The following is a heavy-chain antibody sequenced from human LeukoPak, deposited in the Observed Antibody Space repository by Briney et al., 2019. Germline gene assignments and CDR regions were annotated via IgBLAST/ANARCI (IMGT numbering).Heavy chain of an antibody. D-gene: IGHD3-10*01. J-gene: IGHJ4*02. Sequence: GGSLRLSCAASRFTFSSYAMSWVRQAPGKGLEWVSAISGSGGSTYYADSVKGRFTISRDYSKNTLHLQMNSLRVEDTAVYYCAAFPRCSIRGVTMEPIDYWGLGTLVTVSS. CDR2: ISGSGGST. V-gene: IGHV3-23*01. CDR1: RFTFSSYA. CDR3: AAFPRCSIRGVTMEPIDY.